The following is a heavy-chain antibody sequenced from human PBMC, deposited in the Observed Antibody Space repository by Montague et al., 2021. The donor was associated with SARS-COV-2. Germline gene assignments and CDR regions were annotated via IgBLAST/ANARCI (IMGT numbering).Heavy chain of an antibody. CDR2: IGGTSGYI. V-gene: IGHV3-21*06. CDR1: GFTFSTYT. D-gene: IGHD2-15*01. Sequence: SLRLSCAASGFTFSTYTMNWVRQTPGQGLEWVSSIGGTSGYIYYADSVKGRFTVSRDNAKNSLYLQMSSLRPDDTGVYYCWRGSGPGGQGTLVTVSS. J-gene: IGHJ5*02. CDR3: WRGSGP.